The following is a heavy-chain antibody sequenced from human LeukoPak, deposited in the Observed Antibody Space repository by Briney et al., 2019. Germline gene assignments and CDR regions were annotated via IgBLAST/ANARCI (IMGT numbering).Heavy chain of an antibody. CDR3: ARDRVAVAGTFDY. CDR2: IIPIFGKP. Sequence: ASVKVSFKASGGSFSSYALNWVRQAPGQGLEWMGSIIPIFGKPNYAQRFQGRVSITADKSTSTLYMELRSLRSEDTAVYYCARDRVAVAGTFDYWGQGTLVTVSS. CDR1: GGSFSSYA. J-gene: IGHJ4*02. D-gene: IGHD6-19*01. V-gene: IGHV1-69*04.